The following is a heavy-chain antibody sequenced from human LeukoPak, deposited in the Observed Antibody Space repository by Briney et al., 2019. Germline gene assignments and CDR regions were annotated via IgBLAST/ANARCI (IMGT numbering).Heavy chain of an antibody. CDR1: GFTFDDYG. Sequence: GGSLRLSCAASGFTFDDYGMSWVRQAPGKGLEWVSGINWNGGSTGYADSVKGRFTISRDNAKNSLYLQMNGLRAEDTALYYCARDSSIAAAGTVVYWGQGTLVTVSS. D-gene: IGHD6-13*01. CDR2: INWNGGST. V-gene: IGHV3-20*04. CDR3: ARDSSIAAAGTVVY. J-gene: IGHJ4*02.